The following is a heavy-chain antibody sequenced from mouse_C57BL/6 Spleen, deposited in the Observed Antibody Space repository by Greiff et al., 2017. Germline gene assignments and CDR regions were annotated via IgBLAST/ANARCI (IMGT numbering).Heavy chain of an antibody. CDR2: IDPSDSYT. D-gene: IGHD1-1*01. CDR1: GYTFTSYW. V-gene: IGHV1-59*01. CDR3: ARGFHYYGSSYGYAMDY. J-gene: IGHJ4*01. Sequence: QVQLQQPGAELVRPGTSVKLSCKASGYTFTSYWMHWVKQRPGQGLEWIGVIDPSDSYTNYNQKFKGKATLTVDTSSRTAYMQLSSLTSEDSAVYYCARGFHYYGSSYGYAMDYWGQGTSVTVSS.